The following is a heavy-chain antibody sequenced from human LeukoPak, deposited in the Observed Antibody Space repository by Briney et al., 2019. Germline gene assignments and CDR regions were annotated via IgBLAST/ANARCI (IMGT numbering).Heavy chain of an antibody. V-gene: IGHV3-30*03. CDR2: ISYDGSNK. J-gene: IGHJ4*02. CDR1: GFTFSSYG. CDR3: ATGLEDSNIDY. Sequence: GRSLRLSCAASGFTFSSYGMHWVRQAPGKGLEWVAVISYDGSNKYYADSVKGRFTISRDNSKNTLYLQMNSLRAEDTALYYCATGLEDSNIDYWGQGTLVTVSS.